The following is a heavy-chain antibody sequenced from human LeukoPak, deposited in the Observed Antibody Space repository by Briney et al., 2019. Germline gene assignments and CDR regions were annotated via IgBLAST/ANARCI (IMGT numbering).Heavy chain of an antibody. V-gene: IGHV3-21*05. CDR3: ARYGSSSLGMDV. Sequence: GGSLRLSCAVSGFTFSTKSMNWVRQAPGKGLEWVSYISSSGTYTNYADSVKGRFTISRDNAKNSLYLQMNTLRAEDTAVYYCARYGSSSLGMDVWGQGTTVTVSS. J-gene: IGHJ6*02. CDR1: GFTFSTKS. D-gene: IGHD6-6*01. CDR2: ISSSGTYT.